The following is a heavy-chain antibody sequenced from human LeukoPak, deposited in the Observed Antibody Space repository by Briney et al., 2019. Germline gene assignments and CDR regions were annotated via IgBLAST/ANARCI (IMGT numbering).Heavy chain of an antibody. CDR3: AREAGRFWNPTFDY. J-gene: IGHJ4*02. Sequence: SVEVFCKASGGSFGSYAGSWVRQSPGKRRGRMGGSIPVFGTANYAEKFQGRVTITANESTSTAYMELSSLRSEDTAVYYCAREAGRFWNPTFDYWGQGTLVTVSS. V-gene: IGHV1-69*13. D-gene: IGHD3-3*01. CDR2: SIPVFGTA. CDR1: GGSFGSYA.